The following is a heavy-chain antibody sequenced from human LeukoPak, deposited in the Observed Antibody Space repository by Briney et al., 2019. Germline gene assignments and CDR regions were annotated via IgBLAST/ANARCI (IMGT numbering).Heavy chain of an antibody. CDR2: IIPIFGTA. D-gene: IGHD6-6*01. J-gene: IGHJ6*02. V-gene: IGHV1-69*13. Sequence: ASVKVSCKASGGTFSSYAISWVRQAPGQGLEWMGGIIPIFGTANYAQKFQGRVTITADESTGTAYMGLSSLRSEDTAVYYCARDPGIAARYYYGMDVWGQGTTVTVSS. CDR1: GGTFSSYA. CDR3: ARDPGIAARYYYGMDV.